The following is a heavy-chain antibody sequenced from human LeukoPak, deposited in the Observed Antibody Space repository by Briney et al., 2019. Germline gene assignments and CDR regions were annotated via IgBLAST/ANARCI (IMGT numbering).Heavy chain of an antibody. Sequence: ASVKVSCKASGYTFTGYYMHWVRQAPGQGLEWMGWINPNSGGTNYAQKFQGRVTMTRDTSISTAYMELSRLRSDDTAEYYCARVELMDTAMAIIDYWGQGTLVTVSS. CDR1: GYTFTGYY. J-gene: IGHJ4*02. CDR3: ARVELMDTAMAIIDY. CDR2: INPNSGGT. D-gene: IGHD5-18*01. V-gene: IGHV1-2*02.